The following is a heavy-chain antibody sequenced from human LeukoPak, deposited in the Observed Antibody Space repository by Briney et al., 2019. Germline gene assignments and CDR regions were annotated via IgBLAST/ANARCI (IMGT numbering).Heavy chain of an antibody. J-gene: IGHJ4*02. CDR1: GFTFSSYW. D-gene: IGHD6-13*01. CDR2: IKQDGSEK. V-gene: IGHV3-7*01. CDR3: AKDHSSAAAGMVFDY. Sequence: GGSLRLSCAASGFTFSSYWMSWVRQAPGKGLEWVANIKQDGSEKYYVDSVKGRFTISRDNAKNSLYLQMNSLRAEDTAVYYCAKDHSSAAAGMVFDYWGQGTLVTVSS.